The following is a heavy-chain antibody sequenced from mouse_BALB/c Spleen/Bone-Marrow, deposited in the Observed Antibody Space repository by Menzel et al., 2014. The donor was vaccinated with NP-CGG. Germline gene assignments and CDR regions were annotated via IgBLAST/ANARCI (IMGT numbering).Heavy chain of an antibody. V-gene: IGHV5-6-5*01. D-gene: IGHD1-2*01. CDR2: IISGGST. J-gene: IGHJ2*01. CDR1: GFTFSSYA. Sequence: EVQLVESGGGLVEPGGSLKLSCAASGFTFSSYAMSWVRQTPEKRLGWVASIISGGSTYYPDSVKGRFTISRDNARNILYLQMSSLRSEDTAMYYCARGGYYYFDSWGQGTTLTVSS. CDR3: ARGGYYYFDS.